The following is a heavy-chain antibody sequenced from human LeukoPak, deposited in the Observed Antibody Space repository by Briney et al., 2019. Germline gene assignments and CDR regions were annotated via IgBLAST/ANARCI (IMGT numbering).Heavy chain of an antibody. D-gene: IGHD3-22*01. CDR1: GYTFTNYY. CDR2: INPSGGTT. CDR3: ARGSSEANINWFDS. Sequence: GASVKVSCKASGYTFTNYYIHGVRQAPGQGLEWMGLINPSGGTTSYAQNFQGRVTMTRDTSTSTVYMELSSLRSEDTAMYYCARGSSEANINWFDSWGQGTLVTVSS. V-gene: IGHV1-46*01. J-gene: IGHJ5*01.